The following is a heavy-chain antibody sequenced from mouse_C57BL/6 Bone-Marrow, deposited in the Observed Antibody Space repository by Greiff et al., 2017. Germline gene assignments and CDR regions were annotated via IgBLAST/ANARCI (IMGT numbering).Heavy chain of an antibody. V-gene: IGHV1-54*01. CDR3: ATYYYGSSGYFDV. D-gene: IGHD1-1*01. Sequence: QVQLKQSGAELVRPGTSVKVSCKASGYAFTNYLIEWVKQRPGQGLEWIGVINPGSGGTNYNEKFKGKATLTADKSSSTAYMQLSSLTSEDSAVYFCATYYYGSSGYFDVCGTGTTVTVSS. J-gene: IGHJ1*03. CDR2: INPGSGGT. CDR1: GYAFTNYL.